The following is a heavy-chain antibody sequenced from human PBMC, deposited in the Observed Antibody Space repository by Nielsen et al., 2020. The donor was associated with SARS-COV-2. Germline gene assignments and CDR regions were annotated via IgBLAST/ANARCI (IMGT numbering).Heavy chain of an antibody. V-gene: IGHV1-18*04. CDR1: GYTFTGYY. CDR3: AVQGPTHLFDY. Sequence: ASVKVSCKASGYTFTGYYMHWVRQAPGQGLEWMGWISAYNGNTNYAQKLQGRVTMTTDTSTSTAYMELRSLRSDDTAVYYCAVQGPTHLFDYWGQGTLVTVSS. J-gene: IGHJ4*02. D-gene: IGHD1-1*01. CDR2: ISAYNGNT.